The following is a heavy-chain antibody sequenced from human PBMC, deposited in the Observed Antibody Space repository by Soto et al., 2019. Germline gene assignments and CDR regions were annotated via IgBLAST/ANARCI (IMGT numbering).Heavy chain of an antibody. CDR1: GGSFSGYY. CDR2: INHSGST. Sequence: SETLSLTCAVYGGSFSGYYWSWIRQPPGKGLEWIGEINHSGSTNYNPSLKSRVTISVDTSKNQFSLKLSSVTAADTAVYYCARDLMITFGGVPGDPWGQGTLVTVSS. D-gene: IGHD3-16*01. CDR3: ARDLMITFGGVPGDP. V-gene: IGHV4-34*01. J-gene: IGHJ5*02.